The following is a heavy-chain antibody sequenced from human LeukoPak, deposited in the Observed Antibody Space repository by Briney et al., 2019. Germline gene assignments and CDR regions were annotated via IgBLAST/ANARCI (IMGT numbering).Heavy chain of an antibody. Sequence: GASVKVSCKASGGTFSSYAISWVRQAPGQGLEWMGGIIPIFGTANYAQKFQGRVTITADESTSTAYMELSSLRSEDTAVYYCARDPGAAANYFDYWGQGTLVTVSS. CDR1: GGTFSSYA. V-gene: IGHV1-69*13. CDR3: ARDPGAAANYFDY. D-gene: IGHD6-13*01. CDR2: IIPIFGTA. J-gene: IGHJ4*02.